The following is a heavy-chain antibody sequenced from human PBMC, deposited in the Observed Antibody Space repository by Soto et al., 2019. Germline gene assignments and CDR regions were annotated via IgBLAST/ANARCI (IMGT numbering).Heavy chain of an antibody. Sequence: PSETLSLTCTVSGGSISSGGYYWSWIRQHPGKGLEWIGYIYYSGSTYYNPSLKSRVTISVDTSKNQFSLKLSSVTAADTAVYYCAGRGDGAFYYWGQGTLVTVSS. J-gene: IGHJ4*02. D-gene: IGHD2-21*02. CDR2: IYYSGST. CDR3: AGRGDGAFYY. V-gene: IGHV4-31*03. CDR1: GGSISSGGYY.